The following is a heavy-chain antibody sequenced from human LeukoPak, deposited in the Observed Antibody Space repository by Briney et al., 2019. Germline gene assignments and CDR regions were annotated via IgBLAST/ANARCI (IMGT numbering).Heavy chain of an antibody. CDR3: ARASQGRWLQSFGAFDI. Sequence: SVKLSCKSSGGTFSSYAISWVRQAPGQGLELMGGIIPIFGTANYAQKFQGRVTITTDESTSTAYMELSSLRSEDTAVYYCARASQGRWLQSFGAFDIWGQGTMVTVSS. D-gene: IGHD5-24*01. CDR1: GGTFSSYA. CDR2: IIPIFGTA. V-gene: IGHV1-69*05. J-gene: IGHJ3*02.